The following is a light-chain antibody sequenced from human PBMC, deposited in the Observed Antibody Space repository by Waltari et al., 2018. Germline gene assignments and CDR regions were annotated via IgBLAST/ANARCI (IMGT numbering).Light chain of an antibody. CDR1: QSLLHSNGNPY. CDR3: MQALQSPYS. J-gene: IGKJ2*03. Sequence: DIVMTQTPLSLPVTPGEPASISCRSSQSLLHSNGNPYLYWYLQKPGQPPRLLIYRVSNRFSGVPDRVSGSGSGTDFTLKISRVEAEDVGVYFCMQALQSPYSFGQGTKVDIK. V-gene: IGKV2D-29*01. CDR2: RVS.